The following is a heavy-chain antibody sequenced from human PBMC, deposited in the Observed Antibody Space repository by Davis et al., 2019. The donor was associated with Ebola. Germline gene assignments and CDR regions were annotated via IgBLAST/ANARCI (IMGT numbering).Heavy chain of an antibody. CDR1: GYTFTSYG. V-gene: IGHV1-2*04. Sequence: ASVKVSCKASGYTFTSYGISWVRQAPGQGLEWMGWINPNSGGTNYAQKFQGWVTMTRDTSISTAYMELSRLRSDDTAVYYCARGYDFWSGYYLEYYYYGMDVWGQGTTVTVSS. CDR3: ARGYDFWSGYYLEYYYYGMDV. CDR2: INPNSGGT. D-gene: IGHD3-3*01. J-gene: IGHJ6*02.